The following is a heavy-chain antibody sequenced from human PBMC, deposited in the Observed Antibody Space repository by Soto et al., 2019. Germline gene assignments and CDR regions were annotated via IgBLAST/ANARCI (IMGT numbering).Heavy chain of an antibody. D-gene: IGHD6-13*01. CDR2: IYHSGST. J-gene: IGHJ6*02. Sequence: SETLSLTCAVSGGSISSGGYSWNWIRQPPGKGLEWIGYIYHSGSTSYNPSLKSRVSISVDKSKNQFSLKLTSVTAADTAVYYCARGKVAAAGIQGVYYYYYYGMDVWGQGTTVTVSS. CDR3: ARGKVAAAGIQGVYYYYYYGMDV. V-gene: IGHV4-30-2*01. CDR1: GGSISSGGYS.